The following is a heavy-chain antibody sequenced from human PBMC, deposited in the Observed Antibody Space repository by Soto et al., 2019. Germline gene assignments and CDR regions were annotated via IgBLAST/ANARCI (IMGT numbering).Heavy chain of an antibody. Sequence: ASVKVSCKASGYTFTSYGISWVRQAPGQGLEWMGWISAYNGNTNYARKLQGRVTMTTDTSTSTAYMELRSLRSDDTAVYYCARPDMITFGGVIDSYYYGMNVWGQGTTVTVSS. CDR1: GYTFTSYG. J-gene: IGHJ6*02. V-gene: IGHV1-18*01. D-gene: IGHD3-16*02. CDR2: ISAYNGNT. CDR3: ARPDMITFGGVIDSYYYGMNV.